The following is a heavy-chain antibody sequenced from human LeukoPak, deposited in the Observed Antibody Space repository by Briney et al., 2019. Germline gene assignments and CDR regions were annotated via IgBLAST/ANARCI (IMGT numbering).Heavy chain of an antibody. V-gene: IGHV3-9*03. CDR3: AKGGNSFIGTNYDY. D-gene: IGHD4/OR15-4a*01. Sequence: GGSLRLSCAASGFTFDDYAMHWVRQAPGKGLEWVSGISWNSGNIGYANSVKGRFTISRDNAKNSLYLQMNSLGAEDMALYYCAKGGNSFIGTNYDYWGQGTLVTVSS. J-gene: IGHJ4*02. CDR2: ISWNSGNI. CDR1: GFTFDDYA.